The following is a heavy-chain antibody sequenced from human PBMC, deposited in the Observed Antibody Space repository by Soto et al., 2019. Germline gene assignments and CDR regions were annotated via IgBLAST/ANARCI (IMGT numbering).Heavy chain of an antibody. V-gene: IGHV1-2*06. D-gene: IGHD3-16*01. J-gene: IGHJ5*02. Sequence: ASVKVSCKASGGTFSSYAISWVRQAPGQGLEWMGRINPKSGHTHYAQKFQGRVTMTRDTSVSTAYMEIKRLQSDDTAIYYCAKDREVAYSWFDPWGQGSLVTVSS. CDR2: INPKSGHT. CDR1: GGTFSSYA. CDR3: AKDREVAYSWFDP.